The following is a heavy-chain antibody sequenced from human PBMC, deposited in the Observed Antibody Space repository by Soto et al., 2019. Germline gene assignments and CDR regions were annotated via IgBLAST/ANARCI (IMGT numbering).Heavy chain of an antibody. V-gene: IGHV3-23*01. CDR1: GFTFSSYA. J-gene: IGHJ4*02. Sequence: GSLTLSCAASGFTFSSYAMIWIRQVPGRGLGWVSGLYGSGRGIHYSDSVKGRFTISRDNSAYSVYLQMNNLRVDDTAVYYCAKDAIAGDGVWLAHDWGQGTVVTVSS. CDR3: AKDAIAGDGVWLAHD. CDR2: LYGSGRGI. D-gene: IGHD5-12*01.